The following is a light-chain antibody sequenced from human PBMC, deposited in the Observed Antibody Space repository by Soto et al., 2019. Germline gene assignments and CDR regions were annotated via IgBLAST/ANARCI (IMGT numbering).Light chain of an antibody. CDR1: QSVNKY. CDR3: QQRSNWRCT. Sequence: EIVLTQSPATLSLSPGERATLSCRASQSVNKYLAWYQQKPCQAPRLLIYDASNRATGIPARFSGSGSGTDFTLTIGSLEAEDFAVSDCQQRSNWRCTFAGGTKVESK. V-gene: IGKV3-11*01. CDR2: DAS. J-gene: IGKJ4*01.